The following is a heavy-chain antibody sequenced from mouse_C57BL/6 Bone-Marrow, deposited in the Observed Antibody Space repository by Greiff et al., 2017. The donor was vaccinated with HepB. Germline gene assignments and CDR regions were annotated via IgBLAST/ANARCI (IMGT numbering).Heavy chain of an antibody. V-gene: IGHV14-2*01. CDR2: IDPEDGET. Sequence: VQLQQSGAELVKPGASVKLSCTASGFNIKDYYMHWVKQRTEQGLEWIGRIDPEDGETKYAPNFQGKATITADTSSNTAYLQLSSLTSEDTAVYYCARRAVVSYFDYWGQGTTLTVSS. CDR3: ARRAVVSYFDY. CDR1: GFNIKDYY. D-gene: IGHD1-1*01. J-gene: IGHJ2*01.